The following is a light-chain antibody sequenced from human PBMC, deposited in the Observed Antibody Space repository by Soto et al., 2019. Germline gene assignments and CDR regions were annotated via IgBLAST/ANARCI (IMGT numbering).Light chain of an antibody. V-gene: IGKV1-39*01. CDR2: AAS. CDR1: QSISSY. J-gene: IGKJ1*01. CDR3: QQSYSTLTWT. Sequence: DIQMTQSPSSLSASVGDRVTITCRASQSISSYLNWYQQKPGKAPKLLIYAASSLQSGVPSRFSGSGSETDLTLTISSLQPEDFATNYCQQSYSTLTWTFGQGTKVEIK.